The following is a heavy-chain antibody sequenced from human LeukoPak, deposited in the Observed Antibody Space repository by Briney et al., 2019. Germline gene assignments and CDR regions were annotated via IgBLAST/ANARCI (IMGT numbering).Heavy chain of an antibody. CDR1: GFTFSSYA. D-gene: IGHD6-19*01. Sequence: GGSLRLCCAASGFTFSSYAMHWVRQAPGKGLEWVAVISYDGSNKYYADSVKGRFTISRDNSKNTLYLQMNSLRAEDTAVYYCASPTVTGTPYFDYWGQGTLVTVSS. CDR2: ISYDGSNK. J-gene: IGHJ4*02. V-gene: IGHV3-30*04. CDR3: ASPTVTGTPYFDY.